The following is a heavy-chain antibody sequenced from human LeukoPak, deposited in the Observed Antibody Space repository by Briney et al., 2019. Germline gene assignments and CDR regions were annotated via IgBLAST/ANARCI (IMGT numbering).Heavy chain of an antibody. Sequence: SETLSLTCAVYGGSFSGYYWSWIRQPPGKGLEWIGEINHSGSTNYNPSLKSRVTISVDTSKNQFCLKLSSVTAADTAVYYCARGPLLDYWGQGTLVTVSS. V-gene: IGHV4-34*01. CDR1: GGSFSGYY. J-gene: IGHJ4*02. CDR2: INHSGST. CDR3: ARGPLLDY.